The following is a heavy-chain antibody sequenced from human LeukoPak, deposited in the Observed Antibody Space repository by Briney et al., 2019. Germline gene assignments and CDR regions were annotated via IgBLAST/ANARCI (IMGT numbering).Heavy chain of an antibody. Sequence: GGSLRLSCAASGFTFSSYGMSWVRQAPGKGLEWVSAISGSGGSTYYADSVKGRFTISRDNSKNTLYLQMNSLRAEDTAVYYCAKFPCSGGSCYSNEYSQHWGQGTLVTVSS. CDR1: GFTFSSYG. J-gene: IGHJ1*01. D-gene: IGHD2-15*01. CDR3: AKFPCSGGSCYSNEYSQH. V-gene: IGHV3-23*01. CDR2: ISGSGGST.